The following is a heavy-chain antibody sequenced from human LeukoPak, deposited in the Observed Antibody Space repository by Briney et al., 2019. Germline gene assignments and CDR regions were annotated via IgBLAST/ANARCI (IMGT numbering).Heavy chain of an antibody. Sequence: PSETLSLTCTVSGGSISSYYWSWIRQPPGKGLEWIGYIYYSGSTNYNPSLKSRVTISVDTSKNQFSLKLSSVAAADTAVYNCARALAVAGTGLWYFDYRGQGTLVTVSS. CDR1: GGSISSYY. CDR3: ARALAVAGTGLWYFDY. J-gene: IGHJ4*02. D-gene: IGHD6-19*01. CDR2: IYYSGST. V-gene: IGHV4-59*01.